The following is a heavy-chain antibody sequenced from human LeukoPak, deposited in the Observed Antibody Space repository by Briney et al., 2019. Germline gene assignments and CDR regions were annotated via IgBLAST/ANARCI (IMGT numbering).Heavy chain of an antibody. D-gene: IGHD3-3*01. Sequence: AGSLRLSCAASGFTFSSYAMHWVRQAPGKGLEWVAVISYDGSNKYYADSVKGRFTISRDNSKNTLYLQMNSLRAEDTAVYYCARGFGVVNWLDPWGQGTLVTVSS. CDR2: ISYDGSNK. V-gene: IGHV3-30-3*01. CDR3: ARGFGVVNWLDP. J-gene: IGHJ5*02. CDR1: GFTFSSYA.